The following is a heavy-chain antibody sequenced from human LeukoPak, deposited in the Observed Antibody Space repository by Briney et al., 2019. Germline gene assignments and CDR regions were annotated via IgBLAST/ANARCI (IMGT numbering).Heavy chain of an antibody. D-gene: IGHD2-15*01. V-gene: IGHV3-7*03. Sequence: PGGSLRLSCAASDFTLSRYWMSWVRQAPGKGLEWVANIKTDGNEKYYVDSVKGRFTISRDNAKNSLYLQMNSLRAEDTALYHCARGRSASYYYYYMDVWGKGTTVTISS. CDR1: DFTLSRYW. CDR3: ARGRSASYYYYYMDV. CDR2: IKTDGNEK. J-gene: IGHJ6*03.